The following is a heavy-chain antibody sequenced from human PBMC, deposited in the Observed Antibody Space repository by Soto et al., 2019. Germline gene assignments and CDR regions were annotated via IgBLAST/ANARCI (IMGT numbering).Heavy chain of an antibody. CDR1: GYSFTSHW. D-gene: IGHD6-6*01. V-gene: IGHV5-51*01. Sequence: GGSLKISCKGSGYSFTSHWIGWVRPMPGKGLEWMGLIYPGDSDTRYSLSFQGQVTISADKSISTAYLQWSSLKASDTAMYYCARSRTSSSYYYNYDMDVWGQGTTVTVSS. CDR3: ARSRTSSSYYYNYDMDV. CDR2: IYPGDSDT. J-gene: IGHJ6*02.